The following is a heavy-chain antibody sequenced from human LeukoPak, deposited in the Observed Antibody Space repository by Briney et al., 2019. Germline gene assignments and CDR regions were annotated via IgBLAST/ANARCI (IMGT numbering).Heavy chain of an antibody. D-gene: IGHD5-18*01. CDR2: ICHSGST. V-gene: IGHV4-38-2*02. CDR3: ARIERGYSYGSAFDI. Sequence: SETLSLTCTVSGYSISSGYYWGWIRQPPGKGLEWIGSICHSGSTYYNPSLKSRVTISVDTSKNQFSLKLSSVTAADTAVYYCARIERGYSYGSAFDIWGQGTMVTVSS. CDR1: GYSISSGYY. J-gene: IGHJ3*02.